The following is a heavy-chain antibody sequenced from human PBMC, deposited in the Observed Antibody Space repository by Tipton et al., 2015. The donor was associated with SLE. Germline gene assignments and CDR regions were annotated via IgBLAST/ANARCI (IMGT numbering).Heavy chain of an antibody. Sequence: TLSLTCTVSGGSISSSTYYWAWIRQPPGKGLEWIGSLYFSGSTYYNPSLKSRVTISVDTSKNQFSLKLSSVTAADTAVYYCARLLPMVRGWFDPWGQGTLVTVSS. CDR3: ARLLPMVRGWFDP. CDR1: GGSISSSTYY. D-gene: IGHD3-10*01. V-gene: IGHV4-39*01. CDR2: LYFSGST. J-gene: IGHJ5*02.